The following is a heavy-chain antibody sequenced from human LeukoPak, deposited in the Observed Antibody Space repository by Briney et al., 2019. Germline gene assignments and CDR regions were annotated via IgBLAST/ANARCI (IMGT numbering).Heavy chain of an antibody. CDR3: AKGRQYYYDSSGYYSGAFDI. Sequence: GGSLRLSCAASGFTFDDYAMHWVRQAPGKGLEWVSGISWNSGSIGYADSVKGRFTISRDNAKNTLFLQMNSLRAEDTAVYYCAKGRQYYYDSSGYYSGAFDIWGQGTMVTVSS. CDR1: GFTFDDYA. D-gene: IGHD3-22*01. V-gene: IGHV3-9*01. CDR2: ISWNSGSI. J-gene: IGHJ3*02.